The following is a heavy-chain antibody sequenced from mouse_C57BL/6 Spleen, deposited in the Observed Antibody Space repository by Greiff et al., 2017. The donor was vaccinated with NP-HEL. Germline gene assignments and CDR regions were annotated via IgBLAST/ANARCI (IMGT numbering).Heavy chain of an antibody. CDR1: GFSLSTSGMG. Sequence: QVTLKECGPGILQSSQTLSLTCSFSGFSLSTSGMGVSWIRQPSGKGLEWLAHIYWDDDKRYNPSLKRRLTISKDTSRNQVFLKITSVDTADTATYYCARRYYYGSSYEDYYAMDYWGQGTSVTVSS. D-gene: IGHD1-1*01. V-gene: IGHV8-12*01. CDR3: ARRYYYGSSYEDYYAMDY. CDR2: IYWDDDK. J-gene: IGHJ4*01.